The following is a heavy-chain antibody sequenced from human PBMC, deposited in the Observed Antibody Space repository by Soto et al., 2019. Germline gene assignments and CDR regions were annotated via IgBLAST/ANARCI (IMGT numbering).Heavy chain of an antibody. V-gene: IGHV3-48*01. CDR2: ISSSTSTI. D-gene: IGHD5-18*01. CDR1: GFTFSSYS. J-gene: IGHJ4*02. Sequence: GGSLRLSCAASGFTFSSYSMNWVRQAPGKGLEWVSYISSSTSTIYYADSVKGRFTISRDNAKNSLYLQMNSLRVEDTALYYCASLDTARVETAGYWGQGTLVTVSS. CDR3: ASLDTARVETAGY.